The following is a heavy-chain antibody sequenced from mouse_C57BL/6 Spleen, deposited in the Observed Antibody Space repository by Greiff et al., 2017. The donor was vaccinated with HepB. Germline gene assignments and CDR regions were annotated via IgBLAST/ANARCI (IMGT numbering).Heavy chain of an antibody. CDR2: ISGGGGNT. V-gene: IGHV5-9*01. J-gene: IGHJ4*01. CDR1: GFTFSSYT. Sequence: EVKVEESGGGLVKPGGSLKLSCAASGFTFSSYTMSWVRQTPEKRLEWVATISGGGGNTYYPDSVKGRFTISRDNAKNTLYLQMSSLRSEDTALYYCARRDYYAMDYWGQGTSVTVSS. CDR3: ARRDYYAMDY.